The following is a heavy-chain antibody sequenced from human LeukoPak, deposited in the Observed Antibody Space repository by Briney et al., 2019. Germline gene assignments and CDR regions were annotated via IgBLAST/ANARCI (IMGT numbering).Heavy chain of an antibody. CDR3: ARDRGGPRVAVVGTLDY. CDR2: ISYDGSNK. J-gene: IGHJ4*02. V-gene: IGHV3-30-3*01. CDR1: GFTFSSYA. Sequence: PGGSLRLSCAASGFTFSSYAMHWVRQAPGKGLGWVAVISYDGSNKYYADSVKGRFTISRDNSKNTLYLQMNSLRAEDTAVYYCARDRGGPRVAVVGTLDYWGQGTLVTVSS. D-gene: IGHD6-19*01.